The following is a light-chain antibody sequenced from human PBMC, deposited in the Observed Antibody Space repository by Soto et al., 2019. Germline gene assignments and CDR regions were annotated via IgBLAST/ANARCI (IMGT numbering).Light chain of an antibody. Sequence: DIQMTQSPSTLSASIGDRVTITCRASQDINNWVAWYQQRPGKAPKVLIYRAATLQRGVPSRFSGSGSGTYFTIAISSLQPDDFSTYYCLQYDRYPFTFGPGTTVDVK. CDR2: RAA. CDR1: QDINNW. V-gene: IGKV1-5*03. CDR3: LQYDRYPFT. J-gene: IGKJ3*01.